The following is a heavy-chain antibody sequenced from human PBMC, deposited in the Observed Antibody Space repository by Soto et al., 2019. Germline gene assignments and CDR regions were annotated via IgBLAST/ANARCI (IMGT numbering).Heavy chain of an antibody. D-gene: IGHD3-16*01. Sequence: QVQLQESGPGLVKPSETLSLTCTVSGGSISSYYWSWIRQPPGKGLEWIGYIYYSGSTNYNPSLKSRVNISGDTSKNQFSLKLRPVTAADTAVYYCARGLTTPGEQHPYYFDYWGQGTLVTVSS. CDR1: GGSISSYY. V-gene: IGHV4-59*01. J-gene: IGHJ4*02. CDR2: IYYSGST. CDR3: ARGLTTPGEQHPYYFDY.